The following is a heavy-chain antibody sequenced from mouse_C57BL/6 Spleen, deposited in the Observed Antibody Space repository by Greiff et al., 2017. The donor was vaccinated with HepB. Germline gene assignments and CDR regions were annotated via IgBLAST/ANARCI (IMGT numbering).Heavy chain of an antibody. Sequence: EVKLVESGGGLVKPGGSLKLSCAASGFTFSSYAMSWVRQTPEKRLEWVATISDGGSYTYYPDNVKGRFTISRDNAKNNLYLQMSHLKSEDTAMYYCARMYYGSSYAMDYWGQGTSVTVSS. CDR2: ISDGGSYT. V-gene: IGHV5-4*03. CDR1: GFTFSSYA. D-gene: IGHD1-1*01. J-gene: IGHJ4*01. CDR3: ARMYYGSSYAMDY.